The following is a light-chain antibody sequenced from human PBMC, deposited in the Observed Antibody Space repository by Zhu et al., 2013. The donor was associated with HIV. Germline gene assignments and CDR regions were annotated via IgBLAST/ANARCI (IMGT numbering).Light chain of an antibody. V-gene: IGKV3-11*01. CDR1: QSVSSY. J-gene: IGKJ2*02. Sequence: EIVLTQSPATLSLSPGERATLSCRASQSVSSYLAWYQQKPGQAPRLLIYDASNRATGIPARFSGSGSGTDFTLTITRLEPEDFAVYYCQQYGGSPRTFGQGTNLAIK. CDR2: DAS. CDR3: QQYGGSPRT.